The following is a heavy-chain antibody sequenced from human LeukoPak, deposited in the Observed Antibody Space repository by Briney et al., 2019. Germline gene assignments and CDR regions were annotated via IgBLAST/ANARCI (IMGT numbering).Heavy chain of an antibody. V-gene: IGHV3-48*01. CDR1: GFTFSSYS. Sequence: GGSLRLSCAASGFTFSSYSMNWVRQAPGKGLEWVSYISSSSSTIYYADSVKGRFTISRDNAKNSLYLQLNSLRAEDTAVYYCARRGGVGATGGYYFDYWGQGTLVTVSS. CDR3: ARRGGVGATGGYYFDY. D-gene: IGHD1-26*01. J-gene: IGHJ4*02. CDR2: ISSSSSTI.